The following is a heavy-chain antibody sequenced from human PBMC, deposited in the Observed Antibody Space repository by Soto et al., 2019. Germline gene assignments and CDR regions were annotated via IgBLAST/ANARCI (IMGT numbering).Heavy chain of an antibody. CDR1: GGSFSGYY. J-gene: IGHJ6*02. V-gene: IGHV4-34*01. CDR2: INHSGST. Sequence: SETLSLTYAVYGGSFSGYYGSWIRQRPGKGLEWIGEINHSGSTNYNPSPKSRVTISVDTSKNQFSLKLSSVTAADTAVYYCARGKPAAIDYYYYGMDVWGQGTTVTVSS. CDR3: ARGKPAAIDYYYYGMDV. D-gene: IGHD2-2*01.